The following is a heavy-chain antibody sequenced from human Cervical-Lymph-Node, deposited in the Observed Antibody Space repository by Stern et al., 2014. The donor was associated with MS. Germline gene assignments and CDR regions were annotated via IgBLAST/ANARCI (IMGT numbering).Heavy chain of an antibody. V-gene: IGHV1-69*01. J-gene: IGHJ5*02. D-gene: IGHD6-19*01. CDR2: IIPIFGTA. CDR3: ARDADYSSAWSPNWFDP. Sequence: QVQLGQSGAEVKKPGSSVKVSCKASGGTFSSYAISWVRQAPGQGLEWMGGIIPIFGTANYAQKFQGRVTITADESTNTAFMELTSLRSDDTAIYYCARDADYSSAWSPNWFDPWGQGTLVTVSS. CDR1: GGTFSSYA.